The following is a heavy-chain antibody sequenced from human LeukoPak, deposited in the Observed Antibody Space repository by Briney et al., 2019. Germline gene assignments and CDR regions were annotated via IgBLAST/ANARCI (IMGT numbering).Heavy chain of an antibody. V-gene: IGHV3-7*01. CDR1: GFTFSSYW. J-gene: IGHJ6*02. CDR2: IKQDGSEK. CDR3: ARDSPPLAYYYYGMDV. Sequence: PGGSLRLSCAASGFTFSSYWMSWVRQAPGKRLEWVANIKQDGSEKYYVDSVKGRFTISRDNAKNSLYLQMNSLRAEDTAVYYCARDSPPLAYYYYGMDVWGQGTTVTVSS.